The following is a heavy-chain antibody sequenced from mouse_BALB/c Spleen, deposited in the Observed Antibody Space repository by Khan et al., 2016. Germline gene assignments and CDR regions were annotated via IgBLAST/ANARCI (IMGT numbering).Heavy chain of an antibody. CDR2: IWSGGST. CDR3: AIWAY. CDR1: GFSLTSYG. J-gene: IGHJ3*01. D-gene: IGHD4-1*01. Sequence: QVQLKQSGPGLVQPSQSLSITCTVSGFSLTSYGVHWVRQSPGKGLEWLGVIWSGGSTDDNAAFISRLGISKDNSKSQVFFNMNSLRANDTAIYYCAIWAYWGQGTLVTVSA. V-gene: IGHV2-2*02.